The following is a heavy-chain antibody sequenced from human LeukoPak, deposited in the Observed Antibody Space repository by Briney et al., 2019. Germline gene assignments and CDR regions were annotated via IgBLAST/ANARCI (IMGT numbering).Heavy chain of an antibody. J-gene: IGHJ4*02. D-gene: IGHD1-26*01. Sequence: GRSLRLSCAASGFTFDDYAMHWVRQAPGKGLEWVSGISWNSGSIGYSDSVKGRFTISRDNAKNSLYLQMNSLRAEDTALYYCAKDSCPGGSYYEYCFDYWGQGTLVTVSS. CDR3: AKDSCPGGSYYEYCFDY. CDR1: GFTFDDYA. CDR2: ISWNSGSI. V-gene: IGHV3-9*01.